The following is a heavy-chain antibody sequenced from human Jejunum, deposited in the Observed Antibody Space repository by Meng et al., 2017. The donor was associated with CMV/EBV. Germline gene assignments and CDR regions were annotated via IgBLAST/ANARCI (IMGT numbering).Heavy chain of an antibody. CDR1: GFSLSTSEVG. CDR2: IYWDDDK. V-gene: IGHV2-5*02. D-gene: IGHD2-2*01. J-gene: IGHJ5*02. Sequence: QITLKESGPPPVKPTQTLTLTCTFSGFSLSTSEVGVGWIRQPPGKALEWLAVIYWDDDKRYSPSLKSRLTITKDTSKNQVVLTLTNMDPVDTATYYCALFTRSWFDPWGQGTLVTVSS. CDR3: ALFTRSWFDP.